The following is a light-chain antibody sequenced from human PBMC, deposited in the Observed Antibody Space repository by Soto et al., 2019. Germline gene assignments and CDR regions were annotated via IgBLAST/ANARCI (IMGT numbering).Light chain of an antibody. CDR2: EGS. CDR1: SSDVGSYNL. J-gene: IGLJ2*01. V-gene: IGLV2-23*03. CDR3: CSYAGSSTFDVV. Sequence: QSVLTQPASVSGSPGQSITISCTGTSSDVGSYNLVSWYQQHPGKAPKLMIYEGSKRPSGVSNRFSGSKSGNTASLTISGLQAEDEADYYCCSYAGSSTFDVVSGGGTKLTVL.